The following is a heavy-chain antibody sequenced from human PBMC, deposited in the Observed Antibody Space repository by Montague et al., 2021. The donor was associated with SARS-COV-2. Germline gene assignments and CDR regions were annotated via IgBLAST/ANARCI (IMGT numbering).Heavy chain of an antibody. CDR1: GFTFSSYA. CDR2: ISYDGSNK. J-gene: IGHJ4*02. CDR3: ASSLVWFEIDY. D-gene: IGHD3-10*01. V-gene: IGHV3-30*04. Sequence: SLRLSCAASGFTFSSYAMHWVRQAPDKGLEWVAVISYDGSNKYYADSVKGRFTISRDNSKNTLYLQMNSLRAEDTAVYYCASSLVWFEIDYWGQGTLVTVSS.